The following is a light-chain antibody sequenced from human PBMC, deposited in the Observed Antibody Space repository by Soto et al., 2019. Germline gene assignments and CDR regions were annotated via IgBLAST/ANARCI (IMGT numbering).Light chain of an antibody. CDR1: QSVTNNY. J-gene: IGKJ1*01. CDR2: GAS. CDR3: QQYANSPRT. Sequence: KVLTQSPGTLSLSPGERATLSCRASQSVTNNYLAWYQQKPGQAPRLLIYGASIRATGIPDRFSGSGSGTDFTLTINRLEPEDFAIYYCQQYANSPRTFGQGTKVDI. V-gene: IGKV3-20*01.